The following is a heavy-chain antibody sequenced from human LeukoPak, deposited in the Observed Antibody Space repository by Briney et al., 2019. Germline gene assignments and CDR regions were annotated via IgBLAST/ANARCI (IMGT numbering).Heavy chain of an antibody. V-gene: IGHV1-69*01. CDR3: ARFYDSSGYYSYPQDY. J-gene: IGHJ4*02. CDR2: IIPIFGTA. D-gene: IGHD3-22*01. CDR1: GGTFISDA. Sequence: GSSVKVSCKASGGTFISDAISWVRQAPGQGLEWMGGIIPIFGTANYAQKFQGRVTITADESTSTAYMELSSLRSDDTAVYYCARFYDSSGYYSYPQDYWGQGTLVTVSS.